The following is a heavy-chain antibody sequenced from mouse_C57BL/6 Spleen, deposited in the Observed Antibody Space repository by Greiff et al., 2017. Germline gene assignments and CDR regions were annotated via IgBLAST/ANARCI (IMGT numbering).Heavy chain of an antibody. CDR1: GFTFSSYT. CDR2: ISGGGGYT. Sequence: EVQLVESGGGLVKPGGSLKLSCAASGFTFSSYTMSWVRQTPEKRLEWVATISGGGGYTYYPDSVKGRFTISRDNAKNTLYLQMSSLRSEDTALYYCARQGERRINYYFDYWGQGTTLTVSS. J-gene: IGHJ2*01. V-gene: IGHV5-9*04. CDR3: ARQGERRINYYFDY.